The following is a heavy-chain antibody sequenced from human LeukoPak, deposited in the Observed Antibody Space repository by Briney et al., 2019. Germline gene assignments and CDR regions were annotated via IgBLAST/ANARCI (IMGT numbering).Heavy chain of an antibody. D-gene: IGHD5-18*01. V-gene: IGHV1-18*01. Sequence: GASVKVSCKASGYTFTSYGISWVRQAPGQGLEWMGWISAYNGNTNYAQKLQGRVTMTTDTSTSTAYMELRSLRSDDTAVYYCARLNTAMVLYYFDYGGQGTLVTVSS. CDR2: ISAYNGNT. CDR3: ARLNTAMVLYYFDY. CDR1: GYTFTSYG. J-gene: IGHJ4*02.